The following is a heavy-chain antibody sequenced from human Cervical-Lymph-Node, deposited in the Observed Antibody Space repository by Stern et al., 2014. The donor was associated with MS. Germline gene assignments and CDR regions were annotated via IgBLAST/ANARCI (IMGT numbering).Heavy chain of an antibody. CDR3: VRKGYANGWYGYFDY. J-gene: IGHJ4*02. CDR1: GYSFKSHG. Sequence: QVQLVQSGAEVKKPGASVRVSCKASGYSFKSHGLSWVRLAPGQGLEWMGWISVHNGNTNYAEKLKGRVSMTADTYTSTAYRALKNLRSDDAALYYCVRKGYANGWYGYFDYWGQGTPVTVSS. CDR2: ISVHNGNT. V-gene: IGHV1-18*01. D-gene: IGHD6-19*01.